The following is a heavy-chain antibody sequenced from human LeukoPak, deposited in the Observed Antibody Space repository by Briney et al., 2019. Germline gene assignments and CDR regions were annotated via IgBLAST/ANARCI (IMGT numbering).Heavy chain of an antibody. Sequence: ASVEVSFKVSGYTLTELSRHWVRQARAKGLEWMGGFDPEDGETIYAQKFQGRVTMTEDTSTDTAYMELSGLRSEDTAVYYCATDYGDHRGAFDIWGQGTMVTVSS. J-gene: IGHJ3*02. CDR3: ATDYGDHRGAFDI. CDR1: GYTLTELS. CDR2: FDPEDGET. V-gene: IGHV1-24*01. D-gene: IGHD4-17*01.